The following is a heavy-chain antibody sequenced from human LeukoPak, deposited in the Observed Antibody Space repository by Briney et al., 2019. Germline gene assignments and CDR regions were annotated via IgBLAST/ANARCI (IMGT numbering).Heavy chain of an antibody. V-gene: IGHV3-21*01. CDR2: ISSSSSYI. D-gene: IGHD3-3*01. CDR1: GFTFSSYS. CDR3: ARDDRFLEWSLWYFDL. J-gene: IGHJ2*01. Sequence: PGGSLRLSCAASGFTFSSYSMTWVRQAPGKGLEWVSSISSSSSYIYYADSVKGRFTISRDNAKNSPYLQMNSLRAEDTAVYYCARDDRFLEWSLWYFDLWGRGTLVTVSS.